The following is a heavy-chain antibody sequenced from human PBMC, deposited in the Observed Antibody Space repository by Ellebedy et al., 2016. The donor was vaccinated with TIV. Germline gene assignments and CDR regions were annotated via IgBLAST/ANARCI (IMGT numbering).Heavy chain of an antibody. V-gene: IGHV1-46*01. CDR1: GYTFTSYY. J-gene: IGHJ5*02. CDR2: INPSGGST. CDR3: ARVGRLRYFDWLQNWFDP. Sequence: ASVKVSXXASGYTFTSYYMHWVRQAPGQGLEWMGIINPSGGSTSYAQKFQGRVTMTRDTSTSTVYMELSSLRSEDTAVYYCARVGRLRYFDWLQNWFDPWGQGTLVTVSS. D-gene: IGHD3-9*01.